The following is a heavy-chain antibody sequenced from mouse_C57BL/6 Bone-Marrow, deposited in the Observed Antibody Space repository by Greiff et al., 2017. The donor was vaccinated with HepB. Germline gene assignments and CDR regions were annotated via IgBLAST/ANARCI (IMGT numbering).Heavy chain of an antibody. D-gene: IGHD1-1*01. J-gene: IGHJ4*01. V-gene: IGHV1-9*01. CDR1: GYTFTGYW. CDR3: ARWGDGSSRGYAMDY. Sequence: QVQLQQSGAELMKPGASVKLSCKATGYTFTGYWIEWVKQRPGHGLEWIGEILPGRGSTNYNEKFKGKATFTADTSSNTAYMQLSSLTTEDSAIYYCARWGDGSSRGYAMDYWGQGTSVTVSS. CDR2: ILPGRGST.